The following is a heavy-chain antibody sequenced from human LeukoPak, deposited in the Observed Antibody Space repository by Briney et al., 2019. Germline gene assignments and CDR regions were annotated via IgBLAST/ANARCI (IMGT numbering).Heavy chain of an antibody. Sequence: GGSLRLSCAASGFTFSSYGMHWVRQAPGKGLEWVAVIWYDGSNKYYADSVKGRFTISRDNSKNTLYLQMNSLRAEDTAVYYCARDSDYYDSTLYYFDYWGQGTLVTVSS. CDR1: GFTFSSYG. D-gene: IGHD3-10*01. J-gene: IGHJ4*02. CDR2: IWYDGSNK. V-gene: IGHV3-33*01. CDR3: ARDSDYYDSTLYYFDY.